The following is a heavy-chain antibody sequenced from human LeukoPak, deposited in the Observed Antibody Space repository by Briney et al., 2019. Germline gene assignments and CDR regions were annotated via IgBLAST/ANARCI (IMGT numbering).Heavy chain of an antibody. CDR1: GFTFGDYA. CDR3: TRGLDDILTGYPFDY. Sequence: PGGSLRLSCTASGFTFGDYAMSWVRQAPGKGLEWVGFIRSKAYGGTTEYAASVKGRFTISRDDSKSIAYLQMNSLKTEDTAVYYCTRGLDDILTGYPFDYWGQGTLVTVSS. V-gene: IGHV3-49*04. D-gene: IGHD3-9*01. J-gene: IGHJ4*02. CDR2: IRSKAYGGTT.